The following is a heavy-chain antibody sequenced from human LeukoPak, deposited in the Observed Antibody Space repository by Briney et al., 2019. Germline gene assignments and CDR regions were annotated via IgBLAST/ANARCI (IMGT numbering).Heavy chain of an antibody. V-gene: IGHV4-59*01. CDR2: IYYSGST. J-gene: IGHJ4*02. D-gene: IGHD1-14*01. Sequence: PSETLSLTCTVSGGSISSYYWSWIRQPPGKGLEWIGYIYYSGSTNYNPSLKSRVTISVDTSKNQFSLKLSSVTAADTAVYYCAKPAKTDYADYWGQGTLVTVSS. CDR3: AKPAKTDYADY. CDR1: GGSISSYY.